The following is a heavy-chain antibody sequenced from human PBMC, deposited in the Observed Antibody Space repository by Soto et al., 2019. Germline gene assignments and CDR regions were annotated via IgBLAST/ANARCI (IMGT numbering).Heavy chain of an antibody. CDR1: GYTLTELS. D-gene: IGHD3-22*01. J-gene: IGHJ4*02. Sequence: ASVKVSCKVSGYTLTELSMHWVRQAPGKGLEWMGGFDPEDGETIYVQKFQDRVTMTEDTSTDTAYMELSSLRSEDTAVYYCATGYDSSGSTFDYWGQGTLVTVSS. V-gene: IGHV1-24*01. CDR2: FDPEDGET. CDR3: ATGYDSSGSTFDY.